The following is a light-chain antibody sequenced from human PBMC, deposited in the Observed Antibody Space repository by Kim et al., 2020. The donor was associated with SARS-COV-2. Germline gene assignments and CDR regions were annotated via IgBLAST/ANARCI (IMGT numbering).Light chain of an antibody. CDR3: QAWDSSTYV. CDR1: KLGNKY. CDR2: QDN. J-gene: IGLJ1*01. V-gene: IGLV3-1*01. Sequence: SYELTQPPSVSVSPGQTASITCSGDKLGNKYACWYQQKPGQSPVLVIYQDNKRPSGIPERFSGSNSGNTATLTISGTQAMDEADYYCQAWDSSTYVFG.